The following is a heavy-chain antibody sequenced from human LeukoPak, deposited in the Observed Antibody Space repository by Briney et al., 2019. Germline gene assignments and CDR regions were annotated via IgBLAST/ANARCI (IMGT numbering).Heavy chain of an antibody. V-gene: IGHV3-23*01. CDR3: ANQYSSSLYYFDY. CDR2: ISGSGGST. CDR1: GFTFSSYA. D-gene: IGHD6-13*01. Sequence: GGSLRLSCAASGFTFSSYAMSWVRQAPGKGLEWASAISGSGGSTYYADSVKGRFTISRDNSKNTLYLQMNSLRAEDTAVYYCANQYSSSLYYFDYWGQGTLVTVSS. J-gene: IGHJ4*02.